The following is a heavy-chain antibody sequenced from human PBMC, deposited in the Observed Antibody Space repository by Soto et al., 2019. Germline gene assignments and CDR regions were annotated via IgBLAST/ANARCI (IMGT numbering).Heavy chain of an antibody. CDR3: ARVRGYSGYDSSSGMDV. J-gene: IGHJ6*02. CDR2: ISAYNGNT. CDR1: GYTFTSYG. Sequence: GASVKVSCKASGYTFTSYGISWVRQAPGQGLEWMGWISAYNGNTNYAQKLQGRVTMTTDTSTSTAYMELRSLRSDDTAVYYCARVRGYSGYDSSSGMDVWGQGTTVTVSS. V-gene: IGHV1-18*01. D-gene: IGHD5-12*01.